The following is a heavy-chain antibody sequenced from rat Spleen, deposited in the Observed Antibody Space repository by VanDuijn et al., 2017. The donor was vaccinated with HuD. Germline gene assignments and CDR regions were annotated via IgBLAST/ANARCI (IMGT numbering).Heavy chain of an antibody. J-gene: IGHJ4*01. CDR3: ARQEDRYNYHYYVMDA. V-gene: IGHV5-17*01. Sequence: EVQLVESGGGLVQPGRSLKLSCAASGFTFSDYAMAWVRQAPKKGLEWVATIIYDGSSTYYRDSVKGRFTISRDNAKSTLYLQMDSLRSEDTATYYCARQEDRYNYHYYVMDAWGQGASVTVSS. CDR2: IIYDGSST. D-gene: IGHD1-5*01. CDR1: GFTFSDYA.